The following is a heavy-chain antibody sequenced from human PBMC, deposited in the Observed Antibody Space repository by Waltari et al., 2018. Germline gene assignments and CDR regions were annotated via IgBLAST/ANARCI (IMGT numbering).Heavy chain of an antibody. D-gene: IGHD3-3*01. CDR2: IYPGDSDT. CDR1: GDSFTSYW. CDR3: ARPVLSGYENYYFDY. J-gene: IGHJ4*02. V-gene: IGHV5-51*03. Sequence: EVQLVQSGAEVKKPGESLKISCKGYGDSFTSYWIGWVCQMPGKGLEWMGIIYPGDSDTRYSPSFQGQVTISADKSISTAYLQWSSLKASDTAMYYCARPVLSGYENYYFDYWGQGTLVTVSS.